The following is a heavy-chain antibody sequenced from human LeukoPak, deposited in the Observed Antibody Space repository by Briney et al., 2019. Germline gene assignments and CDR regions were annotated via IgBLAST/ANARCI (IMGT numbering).Heavy chain of an antibody. V-gene: IGHV3-21*01. Sequence: GGSLRLSCAASGFTFSTYGMSWVRQAPGKGLEWVSTISGSAFGTYYADSVKGRFTISRDNAKNSLYLQMNSLRAEDTAVYYCARALSGSYSFLDYWGQGTLVTVSS. CDR2: ISGSAFGT. J-gene: IGHJ4*02. CDR3: ARALSGSYSFLDY. D-gene: IGHD1-26*01. CDR1: GFTFSTYG.